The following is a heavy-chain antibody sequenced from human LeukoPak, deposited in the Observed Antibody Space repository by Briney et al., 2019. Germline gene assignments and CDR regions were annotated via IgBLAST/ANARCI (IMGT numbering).Heavy chain of an antibody. J-gene: IGHJ4*02. V-gene: IGHV4-34*01. CDR1: GGSFSGYY. CDR2: INYSGGT. CDR3: ARDVLAAAGTYDY. Sequence: SETLSLTCAVYGGSFSGYYWTWIRQPPGKGLEWIGEINYSGGTNYHPSLKSRVTISEDRFKNQLSLKLSSVTAADTAVYFCARDVLAAAGTYDYWGQGTLVTVSS. D-gene: IGHD6-13*01.